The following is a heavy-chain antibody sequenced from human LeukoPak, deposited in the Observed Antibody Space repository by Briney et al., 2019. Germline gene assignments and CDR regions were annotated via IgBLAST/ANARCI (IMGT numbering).Heavy chain of an antibody. D-gene: IGHD7-27*01. CDR2: INHSGST. V-gene: IGHV4-34*01. Sequence: PSETLSLTCAVYGGSFSGYYWSWIRQPPGKGLEWIGEINHSGSTNYNPSLKSRVTISVDTSKNQFSLKLSSVTAADTAVYYCARAKTGEDFDYWGQGTLVTVSS. CDR1: GGSFSGYY. CDR3: ARAKTGEDFDY. J-gene: IGHJ4*02.